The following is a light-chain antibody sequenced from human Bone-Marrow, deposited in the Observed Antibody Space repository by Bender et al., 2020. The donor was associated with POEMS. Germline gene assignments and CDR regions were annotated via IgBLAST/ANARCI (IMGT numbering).Light chain of an antibody. CDR2: DVN. Sequence: QSALTQPPSASGSPGQSVTISCTGTSGDVGGYNFVSWYQHHPGQAPKFLIYDVNKRPSGVPDRFSGSKSGNTASLTVSGLQAEDEADYYCSSFAGSNMVLFGGGTKLTVL. CDR3: SSFAGSNMVL. V-gene: IGLV2-8*01. J-gene: IGLJ2*01. CDR1: SGDVGGYNF.